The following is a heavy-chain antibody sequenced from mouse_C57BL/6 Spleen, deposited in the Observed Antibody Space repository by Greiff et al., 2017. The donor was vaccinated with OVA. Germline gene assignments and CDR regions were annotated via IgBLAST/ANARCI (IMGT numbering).Heavy chain of an antibody. D-gene: IGHD1-1*01. J-gene: IGHJ2*01. CDR2: IYPGDGDT. CDR1: GYAFSSSW. Sequence: VQLQQSGPELVKPGASVKISCKASGYAFSSSWMNWVKQRPGKGLEWIGRIYPGDGDTNYNGKFKGKATLTADKSSSTAYMQLSSLTSEDSAVDFCARLGTTVVALDYWGQGTTLTVSS. CDR3: ARLGTTVVALDY. V-gene: IGHV1-82*01.